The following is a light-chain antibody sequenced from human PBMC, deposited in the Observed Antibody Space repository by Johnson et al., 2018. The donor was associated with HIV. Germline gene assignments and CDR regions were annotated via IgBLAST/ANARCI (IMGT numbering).Light chain of an antibody. Sequence: QSVLTQPPSVSAAPGQKVTISCSGSSSNIGSNYVSWYQQFPGAAPKLLIYENNKRPSGIPDRFSASKSGTSATLGITGLQTGDEADYFCGTWDSSLSTGVFGTGTEVTVL. V-gene: IGLV1-51*02. CDR1: SSNIGSNY. J-gene: IGLJ1*01. CDR2: ENN. CDR3: GTWDSSLSTGV.